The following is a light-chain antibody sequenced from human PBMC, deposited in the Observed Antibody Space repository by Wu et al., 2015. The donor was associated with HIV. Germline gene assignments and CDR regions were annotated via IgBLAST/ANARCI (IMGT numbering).Light chain of an antibody. V-gene: IGKV3-11*01. CDR3: QQRYAWPPLT. J-gene: IGKJ4*01. CDR2: DAS. CDR1: QSVITY. Sequence: EVVLTQSPATLSLSPGERATLSCRASQSVITYLAWYQHKPGQAPRLLIYDASNRATGVPARFSGSGSGTDFTLTISSLQPEDFAVYYCQQRYAWPPLTFGGGTKVEI.